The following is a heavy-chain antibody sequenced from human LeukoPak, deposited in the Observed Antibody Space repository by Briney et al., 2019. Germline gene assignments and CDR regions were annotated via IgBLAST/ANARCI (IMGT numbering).Heavy chain of an antibody. CDR2: INPSGGST. V-gene: IGHV1-46*01. J-gene: IGHJ5*02. D-gene: IGHD3-16*01. Sequence: ASVKVSCKASGYTFTSYYMHWVRQAPGQGLEWMGIINPSGGSTSYAQKFQGRVTMTRDTSTSTVYMELSSLRSEDTAVYYCARGGGGGWLLPLRWFDPWGQGTLVTVSS. CDR1: GYTFTSYY. CDR3: ARGGGGGWLLPLRWFDP.